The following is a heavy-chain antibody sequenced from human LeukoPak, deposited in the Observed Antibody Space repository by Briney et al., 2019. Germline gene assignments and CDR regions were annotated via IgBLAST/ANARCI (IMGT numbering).Heavy chain of an antibody. Sequence: ASVKVSCKASGYTFTGYYMHWVRQAPGQGLEWMGWINPNSGGTNYAQKFQGRVTMTRDTSISTAYMELSRLRSDDTAVYYCARDSSNYVWSRGGYYGMDIWGQGTTVTVSS. CDR1: GYTFTGYY. D-gene: IGHD3-16*01. CDR2: INPNSGGT. J-gene: IGHJ6*02. CDR3: ARDSSNYVWSRGGYYGMDI. V-gene: IGHV1-2*02.